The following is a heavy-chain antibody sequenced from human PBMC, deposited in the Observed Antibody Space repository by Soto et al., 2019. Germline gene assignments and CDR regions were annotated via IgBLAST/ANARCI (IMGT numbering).Heavy chain of an antibody. V-gene: IGHV4-4*07. D-gene: IGHD1-1*01. CDR1: GDSIGNFY. Sequence: NPSETLSLTCAISGDSIGNFYWSWIRQPAGKGLESLGRLSASGRTNYSPSLQSRVTMSLDRSKNRFSLRLTSVSAADTAVYFCARGTGRYFDIWGRGTLVTVSS. CDR2: LSASGRT. J-gene: IGHJ2*01. CDR3: ARGTGRYFDI.